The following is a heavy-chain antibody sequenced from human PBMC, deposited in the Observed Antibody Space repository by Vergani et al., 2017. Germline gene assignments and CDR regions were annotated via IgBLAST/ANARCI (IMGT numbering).Heavy chain of an antibody. Sequence: QVQLVQSGAEVKKPGSSVKVSCKASGGTFSSYTISWVRQAPGQGLEWMGRIIPILGIANYAQKFQGRVTITADKSTSTAYMELGSLRSEDTAVYYCARRHLVVELPFTDYGMDVWGQGTTVTVSS. V-gene: IGHV1-69*02. CDR2: IIPILGIA. CDR3: ARRHLVVELPFTDYGMDV. D-gene: IGHD1-26*01. J-gene: IGHJ6*02. CDR1: GGTFSSYT.